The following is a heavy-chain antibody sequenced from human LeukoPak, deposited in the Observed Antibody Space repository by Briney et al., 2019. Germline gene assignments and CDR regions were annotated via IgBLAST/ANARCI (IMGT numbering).Heavy chain of an antibody. CDR2: ISGSGGST. CDR3: AKARYYYDSSGHYYHEFDY. CDR1: GFTFSSYA. V-gene: IGHV3-23*01. Sequence: GGSLRLSCAASGFTFSSYAMSWVRQAPGKGLEWVSAISGSGGSTYYADSVRGRFTISRDNSKNTLYLQMNSLRAEDTAVYYCAKARYYYDSSGHYYHEFDYWGQGTLVTVSS. D-gene: IGHD3-22*01. J-gene: IGHJ4*02.